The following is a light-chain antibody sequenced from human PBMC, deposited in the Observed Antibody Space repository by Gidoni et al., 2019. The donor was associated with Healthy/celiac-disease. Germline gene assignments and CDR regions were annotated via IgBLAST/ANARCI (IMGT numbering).Light chain of an antibody. CDR1: QGISSY. Sequence: DIQFTQSPSFLSASVGDRVTITCRASQGISSYLARYQQKPGKASKLLIYVASTLQSGVPSRFSGSGSGTEFTLTISSLHPEDFATYNCQQLNSYPCTFGPGTKVEIK. CDR2: VAS. J-gene: IGKJ3*01. CDR3: QQLNSYPCT. V-gene: IGKV1-9*01.